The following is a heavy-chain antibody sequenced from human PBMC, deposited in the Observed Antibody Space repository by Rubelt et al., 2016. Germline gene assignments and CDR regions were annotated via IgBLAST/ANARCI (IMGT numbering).Heavy chain of an antibody. CDR1: GGSFSGYY. V-gene: IGHV4-34*01. D-gene: IGHD7-27*01. J-gene: IGHJ4*02. CDR2: INHSGST. Sequence: QVQLQQWGAGLLKPSETLSLTCAVYGGSFSGYYWSWIRQPPGKGLEWIGEINHSGSTNYNPSLKSRVTISVDTSKNQFSLSLSSVTAADTAVYYCARGTNWDRGFFDYWGQGTLVTVSS. CDR3: ARGTNWDRGFFDY.